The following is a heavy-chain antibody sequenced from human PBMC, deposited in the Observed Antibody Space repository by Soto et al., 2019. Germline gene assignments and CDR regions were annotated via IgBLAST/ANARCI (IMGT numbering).Heavy chain of an antibody. D-gene: IGHD4-4*01. CDR3: AKVYTVDHPIFAN. CDR1: GFSFTYAW. CDR2: IKSKAGGETR. J-gene: IGHJ4*02. V-gene: IGHV3-15*01. Sequence: KAGGSLRLSCAGSGFSFTYAWMTWVRQAPGKGLEWVGRIKSKAGGETRDYAAPVKGRFTISRDDSKNTVFLQMDSLNTEDTAVYYCAKVYTVDHPIFANWGQGTLVTVSS.